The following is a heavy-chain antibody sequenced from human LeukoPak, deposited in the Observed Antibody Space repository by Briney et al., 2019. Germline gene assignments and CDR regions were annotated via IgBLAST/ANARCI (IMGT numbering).Heavy chain of an antibody. D-gene: IGHD4-17*01. CDR3: AREFMTTVTLDV. Sequence: ASVKVSCKASGYTFTGYYIHWVRQAPGQGLEWMGWINPNSGDTNYSQKFQGRVTMTRGTSITTAFMELSRLTSDDTAVYYCAREFMTTVTLDVWGKGTTVTVSS. CDR2: INPNSGDT. CDR1: GYTFTGYY. V-gene: IGHV1-2*02. J-gene: IGHJ6*04.